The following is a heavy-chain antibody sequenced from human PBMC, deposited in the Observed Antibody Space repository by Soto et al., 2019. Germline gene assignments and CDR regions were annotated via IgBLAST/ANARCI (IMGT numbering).Heavy chain of an antibody. J-gene: IGHJ3*02. CDR3: ARDYYYDSSGYYYVGAFDI. CDR1: GFTVSSNY. V-gene: IGHV3-66*01. D-gene: IGHD3-22*01. CDR2: IYSGGST. Sequence: GGSLRLSCAASGFTVSSNYMSWVRQAPGKGLEWVSVIYSGGSTYYADSVKGRFTISSDNSKNTLYLQMNSLRAEDTAVYYCARDYYYDSSGYYYVGAFDIWGQGTMVTVSS.